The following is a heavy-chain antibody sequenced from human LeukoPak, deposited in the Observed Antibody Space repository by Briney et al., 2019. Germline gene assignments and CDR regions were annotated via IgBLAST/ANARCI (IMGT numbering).Heavy chain of an antibody. Sequence: WASVKVSCQASGYSFTGYYMHWVRQAAGQGLAWMGWINTDIGGTNYAQKIQGWVTMNRDKSISTAYMELSRLTSDDTAVYYCASGYKDSSGWGRVDYWGQGTLVTVSS. CDR2: INTDIGGT. V-gene: IGHV1-2*04. CDR3: ASGYKDSSGWGRVDY. CDR1: GYSFTGYY. D-gene: IGHD6-19*01. J-gene: IGHJ4*02.